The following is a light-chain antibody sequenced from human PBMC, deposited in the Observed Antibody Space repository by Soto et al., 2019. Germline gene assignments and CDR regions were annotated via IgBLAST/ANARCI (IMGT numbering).Light chain of an antibody. CDR2: GAS. Sequence: EIVMTQSPATLSVSPRERATLSCRASQSVSSNLAWYQHKPGQAPRLLVYGASTRASGIPDRFSGSGSGTESTLTISSLQSEDFAVYYCQQYNNWLTFGQGTRLEIK. J-gene: IGKJ5*01. CDR3: QQYNNWLT. CDR1: QSVSSN. V-gene: IGKV3-15*01.